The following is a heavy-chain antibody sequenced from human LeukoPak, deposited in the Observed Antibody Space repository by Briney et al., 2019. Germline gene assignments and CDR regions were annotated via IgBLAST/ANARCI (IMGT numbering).Heavy chain of an antibody. CDR3: ARGGGLDV. Sequence: GGSLRLSCSASGFTFSTYWMSWVRQAPGKGLEWVASINHNGNVNYYVDSVKGRFTISRDNAKNSLYLQMSNLRAEDTAVYFCARGGGLDVWGQGATVTVSS. D-gene: IGHD3-16*01. CDR1: GFTFSTYW. V-gene: IGHV3-7*03. J-gene: IGHJ6*02. CDR2: INHNGNVN.